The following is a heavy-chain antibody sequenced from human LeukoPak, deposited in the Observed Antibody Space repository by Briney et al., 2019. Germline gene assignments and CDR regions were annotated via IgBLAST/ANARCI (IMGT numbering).Heavy chain of an antibody. CDR2: IDTKTGNP. D-gene: IGHD3-22*01. V-gene: IGHV7-4-1*02. CDR1: GYTFSSCA. CDR3: AIHPSDSSGYFSY. Sequence: ASVTVSFTASGYTFSSCAINWARQAPGQGLEYMGWIDTKTGNPTYAQGFTGRFVFSLDTSVSTAYLQISSLKAEDTAVYYCAIHPSDSSGYFSYWGQGALVTVSS. J-gene: IGHJ4*02.